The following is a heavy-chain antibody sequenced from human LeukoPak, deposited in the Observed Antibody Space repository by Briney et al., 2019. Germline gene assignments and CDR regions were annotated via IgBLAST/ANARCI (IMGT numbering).Heavy chain of an antibody. CDR3: ARITALGAFDQ. CDR2: IYSGGST. CDR1: GFIVSSSY. D-gene: IGHD6-13*01. Sequence: PGGSLRLSCAASGFIVSSSYMSWVRQAPGKGLGWVSVIYSGGSTYYADSVKGRFTISRDNSKNTLYLQMNSLRADDTAVYYCARITALGAFDQWGQGTLVTVSS. V-gene: IGHV3-53*01. J-gene: IGHJ4*02.